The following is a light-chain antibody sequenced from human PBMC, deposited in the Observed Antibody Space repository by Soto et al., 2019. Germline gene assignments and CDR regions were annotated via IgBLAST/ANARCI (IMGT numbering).Light chain of an antibody. CDR2: WAS. CDR3: QQYYSTWWT. J-gene: IGKJ1*01. V-gene: IGKV4-1*01. Sequence: DIVMTQSPDYLAVSLGERATINCRSSRNILYSSNNKNYLAWFQQKSGQPPKLLFYWASARESGVPDRFSASASGTNFTLTISSLQAEDVAVYYCQQYYSTWWTFGQGTKVDIK. CDR1: RNILYSSNNKNY.